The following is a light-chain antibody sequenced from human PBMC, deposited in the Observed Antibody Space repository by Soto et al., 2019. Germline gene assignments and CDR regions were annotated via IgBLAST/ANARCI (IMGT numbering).Light chain of an antibody. CDR1: QSVLKSPKNKNY. J-gene: IGKJ1*01. Sequence: DIVMTQSPDPLAVSLGERATINCKPSQSVLKSPKNKNYLAWYQQKPGQPPKLLIYWASTRESGVPARFSGSGSGTDFTLTISSLQAEDVAFYYCQQYHSAPQSFGQGTKVEIK. V-gene: IGKV4-1*01. CDR2: WAS. CDR3: QQYHSAPQS.